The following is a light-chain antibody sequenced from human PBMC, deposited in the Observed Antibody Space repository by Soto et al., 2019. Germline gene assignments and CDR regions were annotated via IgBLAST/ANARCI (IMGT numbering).Light chain of an antibody. CDR3: LQHSGTSPKT. CDR1: QSISSW. CDR2: DAS. V-gene: IGKV1-5*01. J-gene: IGKJ1*01. Sequence: DIQMTQSPSTLSASVGDRVTITCRASQSISSWLAWYQQKPGKAPKLLIYDASSLESGVPSRFSGSGSGTEFTLTISSLQPEDSAVYYCLQHSGTSPKTFGQGTKVEIK.